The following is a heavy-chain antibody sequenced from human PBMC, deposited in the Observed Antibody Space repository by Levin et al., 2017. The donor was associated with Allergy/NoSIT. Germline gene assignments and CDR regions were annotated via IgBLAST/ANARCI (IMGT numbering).Heavy chain of an antibody. CDR3: ARASGWPEGRFDS. J-gene: IGHJ4*02. CDR2: ISSSSSFI. D-gene: IGHD6-19*01. V-gene: IGHV3-21*01. Sequence: PGESLKISCAASGFTFSSYSMQWVRQAPGKGLEWVSSISSSSSFIYYGDSVRGRFTISRDNVKNSLYLHMNSLRAEDSAVYYCARASGWPEGRFDSWGQGSLVTVS. CDR1: GFTFSSYS.